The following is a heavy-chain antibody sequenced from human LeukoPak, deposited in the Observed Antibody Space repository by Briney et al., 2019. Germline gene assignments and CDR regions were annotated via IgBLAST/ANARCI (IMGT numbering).Heavy chain of an antibody. CDR3: AKTSDYDFWSGYLAYYYYGMDV. J-gene: IGHJ6*02. CDR1: GFTFSSYG. CDR2: ISYDGSNK. V-gene: IGHV3-30*18. D-gene: IGHD3-3*01. Sequence: GGSLRLSCAASGFTFSSYGMHWVRQAPGKGLEWVAVISYDGSNKYYAGSVKGRFTISRDNSKNTLYLQMNSLRAEDTAVYYCAKTSDYDFWSGYLAYYYYGMDVWGQGTTVTVSS.